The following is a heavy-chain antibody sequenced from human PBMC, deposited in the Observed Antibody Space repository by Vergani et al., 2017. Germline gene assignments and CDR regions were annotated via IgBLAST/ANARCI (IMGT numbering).Heavy chain of an antibody. V-gene: IGHV3-21*03. CDR1: GFTFSSYS. J-gene: IGHJ4*02. Sequence: EVQLVESGGGLVKPGGSLRLSCAASGFTFSSYSMNWVRQAPGKGLEWVSSISSSSSYIYYADSVKGRFTISRDNAKNSLYLQMNSLKTEDTAVYYCTTDRGSSVRDASYAFDYWGQGTLVTVSS. D-gene: IGHD2-2*01. CDR3: TTDRGSSVRDASYAFDY. CDR2: ISSSSSYI.